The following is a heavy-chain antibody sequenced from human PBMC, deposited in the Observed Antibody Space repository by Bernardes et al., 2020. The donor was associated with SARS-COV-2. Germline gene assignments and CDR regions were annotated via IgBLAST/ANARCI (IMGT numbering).Heavy chain of an antibody. J-gene: IGHJ5*02. CDR3: AREMFWRRGATVGWFDP. V-gene: IGHV1-18*01. CDR2: ISAYNGNT. Sequence: ASVKVSCKASGYTFTSYGISWVRQAPGQGLEWMGWISAYNGNTNYAQKLQGRVTMTTDTSTSTAYMELRSLRSDDTAVYYCAREMFWRRGATVGWFDPWGQGTLVTVSS. D-gene: IGHD1-26*01. CDR1: GYTFTSYG.